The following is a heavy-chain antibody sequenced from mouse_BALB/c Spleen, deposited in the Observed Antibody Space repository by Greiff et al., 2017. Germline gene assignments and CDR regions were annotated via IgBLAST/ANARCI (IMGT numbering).Heavy chain of an antibody. D-gene: IGHD4-1*01. CDR2: IWSGVHT. CDR1: GFCLTSYG. CDR3: ARMNLLCQNEPLANWEVEDY. Sequence: VQLQQSGPGLVQPSQSLSITCTFSGFCLTSYGVHWERHSPGKGLEWLGVIWSGVHTDYNAAFISRLSISKDNSKSQVFFKMNSLQADDTAIYYCARMNLLCQNEPLANWEVEDYWGQGTTLTVSS. J-gene: IGHJ2*01. V-gene: IGHV2-2-1*01.